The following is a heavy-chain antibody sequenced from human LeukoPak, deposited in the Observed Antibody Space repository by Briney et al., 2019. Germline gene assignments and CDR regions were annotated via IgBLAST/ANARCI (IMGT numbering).Heavy chain of an antibody. CDR3: ARGVGELEY. CDR2: IYTSGST. CDR1: GGSISSGGYY. Sequence: SETLSLTCTVSGGSISSGGYYWSWIRQPAGKGLEWIGRIYTSGSTNYNPSLKSRVTISVDTSKNQFSLKLSSVTAADTAVYYCARGVGELEYWGQGTLVTVSS. V-gene: IGHV4-61*02. D-gene: IGHD3-10*01. J-gene: IGHJ4*02.